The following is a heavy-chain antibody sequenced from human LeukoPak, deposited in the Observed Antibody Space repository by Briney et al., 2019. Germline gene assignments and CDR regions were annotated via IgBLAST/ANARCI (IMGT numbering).Heavy chain of an antibody. D-gene: IGHD2-21*01. V-gene: IGHV1-2*02. J-gene: IGHJ4*02. CDR3: ARAGYCGSNCYYYFDC. Sequence: ASVKVSCKASGYTFTNYGIAWVRQAPGQGLEWMGWINPKSGGTYYAQNFRGRVTLTRDTSISTAYMELNSLTSDDTAVYSCARAGYCGSNCYYYFDCWGQGTLVTVSS. CDR1: GYTFTNYG. CDR2: INPKSGGT.